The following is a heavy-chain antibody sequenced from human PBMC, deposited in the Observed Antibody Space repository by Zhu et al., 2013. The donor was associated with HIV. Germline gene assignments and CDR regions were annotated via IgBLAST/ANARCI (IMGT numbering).Heavy chain of an antibody. CDR3: ARATTMTTSFDF. CDR2: IDAGNGDT. J-gene: IGHJ4*02. V-gene: IGHV1-3*01. CDR1: GYDFSNNA. Sequence: QVQLVQSGAEVKKPGASVKVSCKASGYDFSNNAIHWMRQAPGQGLEWMAWIDAGNGDTKYSQRFQGRVTITRDTSASTAYMELTSLRSEDTAVYYCARATTMTTSFDFWGQGPWSPSPQ. D-gene: IGHD4-17*01.